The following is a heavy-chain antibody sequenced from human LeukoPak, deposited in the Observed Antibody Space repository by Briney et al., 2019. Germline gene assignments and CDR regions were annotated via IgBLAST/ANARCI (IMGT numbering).Heavy chain of an antibody. CDR1: GYTFTGYY. D-gene: IGHD6-19*01. CDR3: ATPIAVAPFDY. V-gene: IGHV1-2*06. Sequence: GASVKVSCKASGYTFTGYYMHWVRQAPGQGLEWMGRINPNSGGTNYAQKFQGRVTMTRDTSISTAYMELSRLRPDDTAVYYCATPIAVAPFDYWGQGTLVTVSS. J-gene: IGHJ4*02. CDR2: INPNSGGT.